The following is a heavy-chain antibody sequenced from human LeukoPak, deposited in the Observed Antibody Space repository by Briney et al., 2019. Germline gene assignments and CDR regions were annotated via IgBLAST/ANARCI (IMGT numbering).Heavy chain of an antibody. CDR3: ARDGWELLPGLDY. CDR2: INPNSGGT. V-gene: IGHV1-2*02. Sequence: ASVKVSCKASGYTFTGYYMHWVRQAPGQGLEWMGWINPNSGGTNYAQKFQGRVSMTRDTSISTAYMELSRLRSDDTAVYYCARDGWELLPGLDYWGQGTLVTVSS. J-gene: IGHJ4*02. CDR1: GYTFTGYY. D-gene: IGHD1-26*01.